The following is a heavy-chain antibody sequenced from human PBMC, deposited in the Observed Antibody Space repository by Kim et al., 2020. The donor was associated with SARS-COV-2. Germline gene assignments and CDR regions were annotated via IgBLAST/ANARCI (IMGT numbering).Heavy chain of an antibody. CDR3: ARPGISGVGGWFDA. Sequence: SETLSLTCSVSGGSISINNYLWAWIRQPPGKGLEWIGSISYSGTTYYNPSLQSRLTISVDTSKNQFSLNLKSVTATDTSVYYCARPGISGVGGWFDAWGQGILVTVSS. D-gene: IGHD1-26*01. CDR2: ISYSGTT. V-gene: IGHV4-39*01. CDR1: GGSISINNYL. J-gene: IGHJ5*02.